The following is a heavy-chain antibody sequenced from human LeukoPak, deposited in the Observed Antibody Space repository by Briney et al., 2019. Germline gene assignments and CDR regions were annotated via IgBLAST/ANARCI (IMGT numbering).Heavy chain of an antibody. CDR2: IYYSGTT. J-gene: IGHJ5*02. Sequence: PSEILSLTCTVSGGSISGFYWSWIRQPPGKGLEWIGYIYYSGTTTYNPSLKSRVTISIDMSNNHFSLNLRSVTAADTAVYYCARDSGPWGVFDPWGQGTLVTVSS. CDR1: GGSISGFY. CDR3: ARDSGPWGVFDP. D-gene: IGHD3-10*01. V-gene: IGHV4-59*01.